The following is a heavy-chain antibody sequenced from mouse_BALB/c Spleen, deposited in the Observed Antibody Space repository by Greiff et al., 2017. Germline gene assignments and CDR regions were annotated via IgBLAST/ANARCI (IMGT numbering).Heavy chain of an antibody. Sequence: VQLQQSGAELVKPGASVKLSCTASGFNITDSYMHWVKQRPEQGLEWIGRIDPANGNTKYDPKFQGKATITADTSSNTAYLQLSSLTSEDTAVYYCAIIHYYGYYTMDYWGQGTSVTVSS. V-gene: IGHV14-3*02. CDR3: AIIHYYGYYTMDY. D-gene: IGHD1-2*01. CDR1: GFNITDSY. CDR2: IDPANGNT. J-gene: IGHJ4*01.